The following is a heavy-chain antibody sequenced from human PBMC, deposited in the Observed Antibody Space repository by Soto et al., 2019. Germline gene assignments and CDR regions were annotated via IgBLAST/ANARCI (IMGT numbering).Heavy chain of an antibody. CDR2: MYYNGNT. D-gene: IGHD3-22*01. J-gene: IGHJ5*02. Sequence: TLSLTCTVSGGSFTSTNYFWGWIRQPPGKGLEWIGYMYYNGNTFYSPSLKSRVTMSVDTSKRQFSLDLSSVTAADTAMYYCARLQIYDSRAAPKPMFHPWGLGAMVTVSS. V-gene: IGHV4-39*01. CDR1: GGSFTSTNYF. CDR3: ARLQIYDSRAAPKPMFHP.